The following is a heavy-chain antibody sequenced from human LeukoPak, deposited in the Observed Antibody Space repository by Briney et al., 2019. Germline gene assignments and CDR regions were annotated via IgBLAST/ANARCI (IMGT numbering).Heavy chain of an antibody. J-gene: IGHJ4*02. CDR3: ARELGTSLEY. V-gene: IGHV3-53*01. CDR2: IYSGGST. D-gene: IGHD2-2*01. Sequence: GGSLRLSCAASGFTVSSNYMSWVRQAPGKGLEWVSVIYSGGSTYYADSVKDRSTISRDNSKNTLYLQMNSLRAEDTAVYYCARELGTSLEYWGQGPLVNVSS. CDR1: GFTVSSNY.